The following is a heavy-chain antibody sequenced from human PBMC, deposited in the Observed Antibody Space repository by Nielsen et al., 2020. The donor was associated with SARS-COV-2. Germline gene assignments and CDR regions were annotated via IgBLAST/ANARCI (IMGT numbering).Heavy chain of an antibody. CDR3: AREARITIFGVVINGMDV. CDR1: GFTFSSYA. J-gene: IGHJ6*02. D-gene: IGHD3-3*01. V-gene: IGHV3-64*04. CDR2: ISSNGGST. Sequence: GESLKISCSASGFTFSSYAMHWVRQAPGKGLEYVSAISSNGGSTNYADSVKGRFTISRDNAKNSLYLQMNSLRAEDTAVYYCAREARITIFGVVINGMDVWGQGTTVTVSS.